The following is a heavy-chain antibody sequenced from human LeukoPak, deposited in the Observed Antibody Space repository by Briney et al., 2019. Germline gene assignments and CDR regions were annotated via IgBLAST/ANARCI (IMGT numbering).Heavy chain of an antibody. J-gene: IGHJ4*02. CDR3: TRFYSSGWYVNGDH. V-gene: IGHV3-53*01. D-gene: IGHD6-13*01. CDR2: ISNGGDT. CDR1: GFTVRDNY. Sequence: PGGSLRLSCAASGFTVRDNYMSWVRQAPGKGLESVSVISNGGDTYYADSVKGRFTISRDNAKNSLYLQMNSLRAEDTAVYYCTRFYSSGWYVNGDHWGQGTLVTVS.